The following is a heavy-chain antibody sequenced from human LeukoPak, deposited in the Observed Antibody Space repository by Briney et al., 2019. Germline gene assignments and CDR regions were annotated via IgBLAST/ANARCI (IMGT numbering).Heavy chain of an antibody. CDR3: ARGRWSTTTASYYFDS. J-gene: IGHJ4*02. V-gene: IGHV1-3*01. D-gene: IGHD5/OR15-5a*01. Sequence: ASVKVSCKASGYIFTDYAINWVRQAPGERLEWMGWINAGNGNTKYSQKFQGRVTITRDRSASTAYMELNSLRSEDTAVYYCARGRWSTTTASYYFDSWGRGSLVTVS. CDR1: GYIFTDYA. CDR2: INAGNGNT.